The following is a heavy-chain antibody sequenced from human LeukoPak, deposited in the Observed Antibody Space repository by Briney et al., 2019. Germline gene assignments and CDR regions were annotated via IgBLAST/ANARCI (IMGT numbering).Heavy chain of an antibody. CDR2: IRSKAYGGTT. J-gene: IGHJ3*02. D-gene: IGHD3-10*01. CDR1: GFTFGDYA. V-gene: IGHV3-49*04. CDR3: TSLWFGEFDFDI. Sequence: GGSLRLSCTASGFTFGDYAMSWVRHAPGKGLEWVCFIRSKAYGGTTEYAASVKGRYTISRDDSKSIDYLQMNRLNTEDTAVYYCTSLWFGEFDFDIWGQGTMVTVSS.